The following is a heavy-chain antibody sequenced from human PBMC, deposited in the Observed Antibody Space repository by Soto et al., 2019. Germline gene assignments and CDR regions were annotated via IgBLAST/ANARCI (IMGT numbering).Heavy chain of an antibody. CDR3: GRDPDSWPTAGMDV. CDR1: GFTFRTYA. J-gene: IGHJ6*02. V-gene: IGHV3-30-3*01. D-gene: IGHD4-17*01. Sequence: QVQLVESGGGVVQPERSLRLSCAASGFTFRTYAMHWVRQAPGKGLEWVAVISYDASNKDYADSVKGRFTISRDNSKNTLYLQMNSLRPEDTAVYYCGRDPDSWPTAGMDVWGQGTTVTVSS. CDR2: ISYDASNK.